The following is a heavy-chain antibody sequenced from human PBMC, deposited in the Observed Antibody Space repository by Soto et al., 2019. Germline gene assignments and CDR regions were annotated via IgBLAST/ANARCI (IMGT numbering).Heavy chain of an antibody. CDR3: AREGISVTTSAYNWFDP. CDR1: GYSFTTYV. CDR2: IHTGNGNT. V-gene: IGHV1-3*04. Sequence: QVQLVQSGAEVKQPGASVKVSCKASGYSFTTYVIHWVRQAPGQRLEWMGWIHTGNGNTKFSQNFQGRVTITSDTSATTAYMELSSLRSEDTAVYYCAREGISVTTSAYNWFDPWGQGTLVTVSS. D-gene: IGHD4-4*01. J-gene: IGHJ5*02.